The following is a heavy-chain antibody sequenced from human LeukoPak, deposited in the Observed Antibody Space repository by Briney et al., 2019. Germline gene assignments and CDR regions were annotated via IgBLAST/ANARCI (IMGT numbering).Heavy chain of an antibody. Sequence: PSETLSLTCTVSGGSVSSYYWSWMRRPPGRGLEWIAYLSHSGSSDSNPSLTSRVTTLVDTSKNQFSLKLTSVTAADTAVYYCARELIYDGSGNWFDPWGQGTLVTVSS. CDR3: ARELIYDGSGNWFDP. J-gene: IGHJ5*02. V-gene: IGHV4-59*02. D-gene: IGHD3-10*01. CDR2: LSHSGSS. CDR1: GGSVSSYY.